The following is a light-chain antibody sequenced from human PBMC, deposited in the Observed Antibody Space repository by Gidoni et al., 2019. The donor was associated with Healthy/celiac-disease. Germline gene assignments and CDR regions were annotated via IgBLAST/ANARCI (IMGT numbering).Light chain of an antibody. J-gene: IGKJ5*01. V-gene: IGKV3-11*01. CDR1: QSVSSY. CDR2: DAS. CDR3: QQRSNWPRGT. Sequence: DIVFTQSPATLPLSPGERATLSSRASQSVSSYLAWYQQKPGQAPRLLIYDASNRATGIPARFSGSGSGTDFTLTISSLEPEDFAVYYCQQRSNWPRGTFGQGTRLEIK.